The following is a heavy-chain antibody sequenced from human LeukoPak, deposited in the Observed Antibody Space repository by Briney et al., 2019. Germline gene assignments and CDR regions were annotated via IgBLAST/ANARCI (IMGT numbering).Heavy chain of an antibody. Sequence: GGSLRLSCAASGFIFSDHYMDWVRQAPGKGLEWVGRTRNEANIYTTKYAASVKGRFTISRDDSKNSLYLQMNSLKTEDTAVYYCAKEMIYVYKKIFGELLFPFDYWGQGTLVTVSS. J-gene: IGHJ4*02. V-gene: IGHV3-72*01. CDR1: GFIFSDHY. CDR3: AKEMIYVYKKIFGELLFPFDY. D-gene: IGHD3-10*01. CDR2: TRNEANIYTT.